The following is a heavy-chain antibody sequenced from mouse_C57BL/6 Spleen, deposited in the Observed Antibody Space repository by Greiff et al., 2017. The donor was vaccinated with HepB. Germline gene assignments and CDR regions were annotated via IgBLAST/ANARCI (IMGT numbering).Heavy chain of an antibody. Sequence: EVKLMESGEGLVKPGGSLKLSCAASGFTFSSYAMSWVRQTPEKRLEWVAYISSGGDYIYYADTVKGRFTISRDNARNTLYLQMSSLKSEDTAIYYCTRDRGGYYLDYWGQGTTLTVSS. CDR3: TRDRGGYYLDY. CDR1: GFTFSSYA. CDR2: ISSGGDYI. D-gene: IGHD1-1*02. V-gene: IGHV5-9-1*02. J-gene: IGHJ2*01.